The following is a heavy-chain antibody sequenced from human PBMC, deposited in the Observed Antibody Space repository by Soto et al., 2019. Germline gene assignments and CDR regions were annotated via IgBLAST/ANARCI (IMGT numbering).Heavy chain of an antibody. CDR3: ASDIVVVPAAPSPIFDY. Sequence: GGSLRLSCAASGFTFSSYSMNWFRQAPGKGLEWVSSISSSSSYIYYADSVKGRFTISRDNAKNSLYLQMNSLRAEDTAVYYCASDIVVVPAAPSPIFDYWGQGTLVTVSS. J-gene: IGHJ4*02. D-gene: IGHD2-2*01. CDR2: ISSSSSYI. V-gene: IGHV3-21*01. CDR1: GFTFSSYS.